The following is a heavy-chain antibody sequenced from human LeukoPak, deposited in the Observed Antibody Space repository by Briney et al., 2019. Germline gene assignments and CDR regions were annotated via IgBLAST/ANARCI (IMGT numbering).Heavy chain of an antibody. CDR1: GFTFYEYV. V-gene: IGHV3-20*04. D-gene: IGHD3-10*01. CDR3: AKREGPYASGSYYDS. CDR2: INWKGDST. Sequence: GGSLRLSCAASGFTFYEYVMTWVRQAPGKGLEWDSGINWKGDSTGYADSVRGRFTISRDTAKSSLYLQMNSLRAEDTALYYCAKREGPYASGSYYDSWGQGTLVTVSS. J-gene: IGHJ4*02.